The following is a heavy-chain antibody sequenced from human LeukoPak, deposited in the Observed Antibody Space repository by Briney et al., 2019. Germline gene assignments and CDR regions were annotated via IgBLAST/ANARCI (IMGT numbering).Heavy chain of an antibody. CDR2: IYYSGST. CDR1: GGSISSYY. J-gene: IGHJ6*02. D-gene: IGHD2-8*01. V-gene: IGHV4-59*08. CDR3: ARRNGGYYYYGMDV. Sequence: SETLSLTCTVSGGSISSYYWSWIRQPPGKGLEWIGYIYYSGSTNYNPSLKSRVTISVDTSKNQFSLKLSSVTAADTAVYYCARRNGGYYYYGMDVWGQGTTVTVSS.